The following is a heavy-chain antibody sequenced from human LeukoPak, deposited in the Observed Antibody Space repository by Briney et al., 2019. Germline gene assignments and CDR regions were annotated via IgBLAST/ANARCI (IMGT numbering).Heavy chain of an antibody. CDR2: INPNSGGT. D-gene: IGHD3-10*01. J-gene: IGHJ4*02. CDR1: GYTFTGYY. Sequence: ASVKVSCKASGYTFTGYYMHWVRQAPGQGLEWMGWINPNSGGTNYAQKFQGRVTMTRDTSISTAYMELSRLRSDDTAVYYCARDSGSGSYSSLYYSDYWGQGTLVTVSS. V-gene: IGHV1-2*02. CDR3: ARDSGSGSYSSLYYSDY.